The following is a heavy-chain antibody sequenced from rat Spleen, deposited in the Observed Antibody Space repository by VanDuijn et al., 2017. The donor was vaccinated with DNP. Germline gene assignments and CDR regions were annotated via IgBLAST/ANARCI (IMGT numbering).Heavy chain of an antibody. J-gene: IGHJ2*01. Sequence: EVQLQESGPGLVKPSQSLSLTCSVTGYSITSNYWAWIRKFPGNKMEWMGYISYSGSTSYNPSLKSRISITRDTSKNQFFLQLNSVTTEDTATYYCARSPVTSVAPFDYWGQGVMVTVSS. D-gene: IGHD1-8*01. CDR2: ISYSGST. CDR3: ARSPVTSVAPFDY. V-gene: IGHV3-1*01. CDR1: GYSITSNY.